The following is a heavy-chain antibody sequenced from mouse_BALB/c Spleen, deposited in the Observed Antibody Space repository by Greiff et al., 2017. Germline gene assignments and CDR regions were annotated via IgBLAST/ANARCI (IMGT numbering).Heavy chain of an antibody. CDR3: ARYRYYGSSVYFDY. CDR2: ISYSGST. Sequence: VQLKESGPSLVKPSQTLSLTCSVTGDSITSGYWNWIRKFPGNKLEYMGYISYSGSTYYNPSLKSRISITRDTSKNQYYLQLNAVTTEDTATYYCARYRYYGSSVYFDYWGQGTTLTDSS. V-gene: IGHV3-8*02. D-gene: IGHD1-1*01. J-gene: IGHJ2*01. CDR1: GDSITSGY.